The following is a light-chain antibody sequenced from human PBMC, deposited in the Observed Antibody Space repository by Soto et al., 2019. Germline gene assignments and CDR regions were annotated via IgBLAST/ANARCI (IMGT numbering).Light chain of an antibody. J-gene: IGKJ4*01. Sequence: EVVLTQSPGTLSLSPGERATLSCRASQSIISSYLGWYQQKPGQAPRLLIYDASSRATGIPDRFSGGGSGTDFTLTISRLEPEDFAVYYCQQFSSYPLTVGGGTKVDIK. CDR1: QSIISSY. CDR2: DAS. CDR3: QQFSSYPLT. V-gene: IGKV3-20*01.